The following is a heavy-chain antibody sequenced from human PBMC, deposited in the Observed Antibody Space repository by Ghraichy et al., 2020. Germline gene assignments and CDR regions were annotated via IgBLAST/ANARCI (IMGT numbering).Heavy chain of an antibody. V-gene: IGHV3-23*01. CDR2: ISGSGDTT. CDR1: GITISSYG. D-gene: IGHD5-24*01. Sequence: GGSLRLSCAASGITISSYGMSWVRQAPGKGLEWVSRISGSGDTTNYADSVKGRFTISRDNFKNTLYLQMNSLRAEDTAVYFCAKWSCSDGRCYFDYWGQGYLVTVSS. J-gene: IGHJ4*02. CDR3: AKWSCSDGRCYFDY.